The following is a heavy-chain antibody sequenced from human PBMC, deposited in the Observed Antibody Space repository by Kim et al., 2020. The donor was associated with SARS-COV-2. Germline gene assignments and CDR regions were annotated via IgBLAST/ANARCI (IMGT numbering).Heavy chain of an antibody. Sequence: GRFTISRDNSKNTLYLQMNSLRAEDTAVYYCARDFYDFWSGTDPYNWFDPWGQGTLVTVSS. D-gene: IGHD3-3*01. V-gene: IGHV3-30*01. J-gene: IGHJ5*02. CDR3: ARDFYDFWSGTDPYNWFDP.